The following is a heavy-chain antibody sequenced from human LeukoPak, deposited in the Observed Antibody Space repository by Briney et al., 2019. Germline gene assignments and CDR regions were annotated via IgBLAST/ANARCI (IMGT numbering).Heavy chain of an antibody. CDR3: ARDHTELGYCSGGSCIRPRLRGFDP. J-gene: IGHJ5*02. CDR1: SGSISTSNYY. Sequence: SETLSLTCTVSSGSISTSNYYWGWVRQPPGKGLEWIGYIYYSGSTNYNPSLKSRVTISVDTSKNQFSLKLSSVTAADTAVYYCARDHTELGYCSGGSCIRPRLRGFDPWGQGTLVTVSS. D-gene: IGHD2-15*01. V-gene: IGHV4-61*01. CDR2: IYYSGST.